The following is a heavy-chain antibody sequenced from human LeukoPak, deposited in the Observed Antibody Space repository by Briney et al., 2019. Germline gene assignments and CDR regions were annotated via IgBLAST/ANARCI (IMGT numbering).Heavy chain of an antibody. Sequence: SETLSLTCAVYGGSFSGYYWSWIRQPPGKGLEWIGEINHSGSTNYNPSLKSRVTISVDTSKNQFSLKLSSVAAADTAVYYCARAYDSSGSDAFDIWGQGSMVTVSS. J-gene: IGHJ3*02. D-gene: IGHD3-22*01. CDR1: GGSFSGYY. V-gene: IGHV4-34*01. CDR3: ARAYDSSGSDAFDI. CDR2: INHSGST.